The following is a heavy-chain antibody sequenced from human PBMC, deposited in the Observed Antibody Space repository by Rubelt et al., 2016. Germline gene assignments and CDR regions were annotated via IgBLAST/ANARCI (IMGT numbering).Heavy chain of an antibody. J-gene: IGHJ4*02. CDR3: ARVISGVEYSSSWHFDY. Sequence: QVQLVQSGAEVKKPGASVKVSCTASGYTFTSYGISWVRQAPGQGLEWMGWISAYNGNQHYAQKLQGRATMTTDTSTSTACMELRSLRSDDTAVYYCARVISGVEYSSSWHFDYWGQGTLVTVSS. D-gene: IGHD6-13*01. CDR1: GYTFTSYG. V-gene: IGHV1-18*01. CDR2: ISAYNGNQ.